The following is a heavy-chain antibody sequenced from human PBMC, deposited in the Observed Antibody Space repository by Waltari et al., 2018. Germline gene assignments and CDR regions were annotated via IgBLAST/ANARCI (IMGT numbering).Heavy chain of an antibody. J-gene: IGHJ2*01. CDR1: GYSLTYAA. D-gene: IGHD2-15*01. Sequence: QVHLVQSASEVKNPGASVMLSCRASGYSLTYAAIHWVRQTPGQGLEWMAWIATDTGKTRDSQNCQDRVRISRDTSANTAYMELSSLRSEDTALYFCARDRGPQYPGHWFFDLWGPGTLVTVSS. CDR3: ARDRGPQYPGHWFFDL. V-gene: IGHV1-3*04. CDR2: IATDTGKT.